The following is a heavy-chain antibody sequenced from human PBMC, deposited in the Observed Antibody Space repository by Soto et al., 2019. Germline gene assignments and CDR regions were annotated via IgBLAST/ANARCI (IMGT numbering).Heavy chain of an antibody. CDR1: GGSFSGYY. J-gene: IGHJ3*02. CDR3: ARASFGVVMRRAFDI. V-gene: IGHV4-34*01. D-gene: IGHD3-3*01. CDR2: INHSGST. Sequence: SETLSLTCAVYGGSFSGYYLSWIRQPPGKGLECIGEINHSGSTNYNPSLKSRVTISVDTSKNQFSLKLSSVTAADTAVYYCARASFGVVMRRAFDIWGQGTMVTV.